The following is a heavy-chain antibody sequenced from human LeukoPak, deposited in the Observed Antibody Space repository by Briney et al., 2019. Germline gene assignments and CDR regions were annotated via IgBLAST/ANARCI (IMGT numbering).Heavy chain of an antibody. Sequence: GGSLRLSCAASGFTFSSYSMNWVRQAPGKGLEWVSSISSSSSYTYYADSVKGRFTISRDNAKNSLYLQMNRLRAEDTAVYFCARDRPLYESGGTWGYWGQGTLVTVSS. J-gene: IGHJ4*02. V-gene: IGHV3-21*01. CDR1: GFTFSSYS. D-gene: IGHD2-15*01. CDR3: ARDRPLYESGGTWGY. CDR2: ISSSSSYT.